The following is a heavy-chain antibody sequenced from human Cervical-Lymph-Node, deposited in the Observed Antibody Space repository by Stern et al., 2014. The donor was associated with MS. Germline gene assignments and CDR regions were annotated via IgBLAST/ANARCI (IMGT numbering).Heavy chain of an antibody. CDR3: TTRDNYGDY. D-gene: IGHD3-16*01. CDR2: IRGGTGST. CDR1: ASTFSAYS. J-gene: IGHJ4*02. V-gene: IGHV3-21*01. Sequence: EVQLVESGGGLVKPGGSLRLSCAVSASTFSAYSINWVRHAPGQGLEWVASIRGGTGSTYYADSVKGRFAISRDNDKKSLYLHMTTLRVEDTAIYYCTTRDNYGDYLGQGTLVTVSS.